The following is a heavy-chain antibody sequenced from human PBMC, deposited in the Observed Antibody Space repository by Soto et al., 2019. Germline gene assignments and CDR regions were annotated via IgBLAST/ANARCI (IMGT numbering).Heavy chain of an antibody. J-gene: IGHJ4*02. V-gene: IGHV4-30-4*01. CDR2: IYYSGRT. D-gene: IGHD2-15*01. Sequence: SETLSLTCTVSGYSITSDDYYWTWIAQPPGQGLEWIVHIYYSGRTSYNPSLESRLSISIDTSKNQFSLRLTSVSAADTAVYYCGRDRSNPPAYFDCWGQGTLVTV. CDR3: GRDRSNPPAYFDC. CDR1: GYSITSDDYY.